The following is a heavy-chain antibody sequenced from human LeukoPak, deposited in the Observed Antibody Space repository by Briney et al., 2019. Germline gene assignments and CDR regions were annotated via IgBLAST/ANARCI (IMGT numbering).Heavy chain of an antibody. CDR3: ARDRYSSGWYTVWYFDL. CDR2: ISYSGST. J-gene: IGHJ2*01. Sequence: SSETLSLTCTVSGGSISNSRYYWGWIRQPPGKGLEWIGSISYSGSTYSNPSFKSRVAMSLDTSKNQFSLKLSSVTAADTAVYYCARDRYSSGWYTVWYFDLWGRGTRVTVSS. CDR1: GGSISNSRYY. V-gene: IGHV4-39*07. D-gene: IGHD6-19*01.